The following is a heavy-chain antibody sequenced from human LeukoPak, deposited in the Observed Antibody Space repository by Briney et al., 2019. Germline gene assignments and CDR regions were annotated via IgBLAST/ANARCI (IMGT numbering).Heavy chain of an antibody. D-gene: IGHD3-10*01. CDR1: GGSISSYY. CDR3: ARSPINKYSGSYLKYFDY. V-gene: IGHV4-59*01. CDR2: IYYSGST. J-gene: IGHJ4*02. Sequence: SETLSLTCTVSGGSISSYYWSWIRQPPGKGLEWIGYIYYSGSTNYNPSLKSRVTISVDTSKNQFSLKLSSVTAADTAVYYCARSPINKYSGSYLKYFDYWGQGTLVTVSS.